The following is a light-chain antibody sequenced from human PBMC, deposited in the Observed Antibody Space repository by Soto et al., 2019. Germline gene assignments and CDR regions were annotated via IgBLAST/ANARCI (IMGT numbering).Light chain of an antibody. J-gene: IGKJ2*01. Sequence: DIVMTQSPLSLPVTPGEPASISCRSSQSLLHSNGYNYLDWYLQKPGQSPQLLIYLGSNRASGVPDRFSRSGSGTDFTLKISRVEAEDVGVYYCMQALQTPMYTFGQRTKLEIK. CDR1: QSLLHSNGYNY. V-gene: IGKV2-28*01. CDR3: MQALQTPMYT. CDR2: LGS.